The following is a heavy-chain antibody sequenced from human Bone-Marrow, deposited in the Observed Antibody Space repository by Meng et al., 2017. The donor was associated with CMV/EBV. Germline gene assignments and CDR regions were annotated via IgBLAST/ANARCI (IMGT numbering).Heavy chain of an antibody. CDR3: ARDSGGNPFDY. CDR2: ISVTGTTI. CDR1: GFTFTDYY. Sequence: GESLKISCAASGFTFTDYYMSWLRQAPGKGLEWISYISVTGTTIYYADSVKGRFTISRDNAKNSVYLQMDSLRAEDTAVYYCARDSGGNPFDYCGQGILVTVSS. D-gene: IGHD4-23*01. V-gene: IGHV3-11*04. J-gene: IGHJ4*02.